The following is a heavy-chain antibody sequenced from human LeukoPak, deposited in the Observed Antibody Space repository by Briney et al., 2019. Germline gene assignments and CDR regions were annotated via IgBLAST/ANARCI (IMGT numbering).Heavy chain of an antibody. CDR3: ASSPGYDYVWGSYRYSAFDI. CDR1: GGSFSGYY. D-gene: IGHD3-16*02. V-gene: IGHV4-34*01. J-gene: IGHJ3*02. CDR2: INHSGST. Sequence: SETLSLTCTVYGGSFSGYYWSWIRQSPGKGLEWIGEINHSGSTNYKPSLKSRATISLDTSKNQFSLKLSSVTAADTAVYYCASSPGYDYVWGSYRYSAFDIWGQGTMVTVSS.